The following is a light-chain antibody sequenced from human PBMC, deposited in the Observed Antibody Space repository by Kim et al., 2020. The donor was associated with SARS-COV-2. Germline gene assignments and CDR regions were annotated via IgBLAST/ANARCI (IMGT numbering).Light chain of an antibody. J-gene: IGLJ1*01. Sequence: GQKCTISCSGSSSNIGYNYVSWYQHLPGTAPKLLIYDNNKRPSGIPDRFSGSKSGTSATLGITGLQTGDEADYYCGTWDSSLSAGVFGTGTKVTVL. CDR2: DNN. CDR1: SSNIGYNY. V-gene: IGLV1-51*01. CDR3: GTWDSSLSAGV.